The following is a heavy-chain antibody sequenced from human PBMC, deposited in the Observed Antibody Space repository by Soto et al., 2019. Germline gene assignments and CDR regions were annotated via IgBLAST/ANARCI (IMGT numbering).Heavy chain of an antibody. Sequence: PSETLSLTCTVSGGSISSYYWSWIRQPPGKGLEWIGYIYYSGSTNYNPSLKSRVTMSVDTSKNQFSLKLSSVTAADTAVYYCARDRARYDSSGRDAFDIWGQGTMVTVSS. CDR2: IYYSGST. J-gene: IGHJ3*02. CDR3: ARDRARYDSSGRDAFDI. CDR1: GGSISSYY. V-gene: IGHV4-59*01. D-gene: IGHD3-22*01.